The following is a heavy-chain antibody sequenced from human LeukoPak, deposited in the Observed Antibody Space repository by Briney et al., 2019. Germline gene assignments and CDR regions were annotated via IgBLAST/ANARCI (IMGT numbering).Heavy chain of an antibody. CDR3: AKDLRWYSSGRWGVY. D-gene: IGHD6-19*01. CDR1: GFTFSSYA. V-gene: IGHV3-23*01. Sequence: GGSLRLSCAASGFTFSSYALSWGRQAPGKGLEWVSAISGSGGSTYYADSVKGRFTISRDNSKNTLYLQMNSLRAEDTAVYYCAKDLRWYSSGRWGVYWGQGTLVTVSS. CDR2: ISGSGGST. J-gene: IGHJ4*02.